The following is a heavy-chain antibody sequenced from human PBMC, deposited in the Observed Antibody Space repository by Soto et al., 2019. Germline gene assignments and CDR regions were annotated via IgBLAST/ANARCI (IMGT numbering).Heavy chain of an antibody. V-gene: IGHV1-46*03. Sequence: ASVKVSCKASGYTFTSYYMHWVRQAPGQGLEWMGIINPSGGSTSYAQKFQGRVTMTRDTSTSTVYMELSSLRSEDTAVYYCARVGQARYCSGGSYRGAYDIWGQGTMVTVSS. CDR3: ARVGQARYCSGGSYRGAYDI. D-gene: IGHD2-15*01. CDR2: INPSGGST. CDR1: GYTFTSYY. J-gene: IGHJ3*02.